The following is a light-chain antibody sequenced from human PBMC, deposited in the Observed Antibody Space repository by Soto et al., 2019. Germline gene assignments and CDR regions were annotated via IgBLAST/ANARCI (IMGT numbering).Light chain of an antibody. J-gene: IGKJ1*01. V-gene: IGKV3-20*01. Sequence: EIVLTQSPGTLSLSPGERATLSCRASQSVSSSLAWYQQKPGQAPRLLIYGASSRATGIPDRFSGSGSETDFTLTISRLEPEDFAVYYCQQYGSSPTFGQGTKVDIK. CDR2: GAS. CDR3: QQYGSSPT. CDR1: QSVSSS.